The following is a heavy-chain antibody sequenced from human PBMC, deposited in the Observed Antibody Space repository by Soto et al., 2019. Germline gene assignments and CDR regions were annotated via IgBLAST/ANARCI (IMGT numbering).Heavy chain of an antibody. V-gene: IGHV3-33*01. CDR2: IWYDGSNK. J-gene: IGHJ6*02. CDR3: ARGSGNYYHGMDV. CDR1: GFTFSNYG. Sequence: GGSLRLSCAASGFTFSNYGMHWVRQAPGKGLEWVAVIWYDGSNKYYADSVKGRFTISRDNSKNTLYLQMNSLRAEDTAVYYGARGSGNYYHGMDVWGQGTTVTVSS. D-gene: IGHD3-10*01.